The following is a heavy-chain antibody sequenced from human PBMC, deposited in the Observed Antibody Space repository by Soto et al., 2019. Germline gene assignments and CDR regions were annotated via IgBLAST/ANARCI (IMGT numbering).Heavy chain of an antibody. Sequence: PGRSLRLSCSASGFTFSDYDMHWVRQAPGKGLDWVSRILFDGSNKYYADSVKGRFTISRDNSKNMLYLQMNSLRAEDTAVYYCAKGGLTIFGEGYWGQGTRFTASS. CDR1: GFTFSDYD. V-gene: IGHV3-30*18. J-gene: IGHJ4*02. CDR3: AKGGLTIFGEGY. D-gene: IGHD3-3*01. CDR2: ILFDGSNK.